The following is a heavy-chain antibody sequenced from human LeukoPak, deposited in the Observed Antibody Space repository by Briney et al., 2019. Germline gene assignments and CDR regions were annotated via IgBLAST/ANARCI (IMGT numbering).Heavy chain of an antibody. Sequence: GASVKVSCKASGYTLTSYAMDWVRQAPGQRLEWMGWINAGNGNTKYSQKFQGRVTITRDTSASTAYMELSSLRSEDTAVYYCARDSSGWYEADAFDIWGQGTMVTVSS. CDR3: ARDSSGWYEADAFDI. CDR2: INAGNGNT. J-gene: IGHJ3*02. CDR1: GYTLTSYA. D-gene: IGHD6-19*01. V-gene: IGHV1-3*01.